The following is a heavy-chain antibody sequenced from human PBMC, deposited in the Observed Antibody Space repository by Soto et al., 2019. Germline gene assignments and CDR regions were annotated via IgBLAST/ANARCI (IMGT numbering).Heavy chain of an antibody. CDR2: ISYDGSNK. J-gene: IGHJ6*02. D-gene: IGHD3-10*01. V-gene: IGHV3-30*18. Sequence: GESLKISCAASGFTFSSYGMHWVRQAPGKGLEWVAVISYDGSNKYYADSVKGRFTISRDNSKNTLYLQMNSLRAEDTAVYYCAKNGRSKTMVRGDKIYYGMDVWGQGTTVTVSS. CDR1: GFTFSSYG. CDR3: AKNGRSKTMVRGDKIYYGMDV.